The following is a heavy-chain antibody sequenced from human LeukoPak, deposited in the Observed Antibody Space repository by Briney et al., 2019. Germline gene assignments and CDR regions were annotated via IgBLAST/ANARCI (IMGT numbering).Heavy chain of an antibody. CDR2: ISSSGTTI. J-gene: IGHJ6*03. CDR3: ARVRNEDYYYYYMDV. CDR1: GFTFSRYS. Sequence: GGSLRLSCAASGFTFSRYSMNWVRQAPGEGLEWVSYISSSGTTIYYADSVKGRFTISRDNAKNSLYLQMNSLRAEDTAVYYCARVRNEDYYYYYMDVWGKGTTVTVSS. D-gene: IGHD1-1*01. V-gene: IGHV3-48*01.